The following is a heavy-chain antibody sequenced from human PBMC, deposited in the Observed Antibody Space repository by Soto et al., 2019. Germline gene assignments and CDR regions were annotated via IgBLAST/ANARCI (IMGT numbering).Heavy chain of an antibody. D-gene: IGHD6-13*01. CDR2: ISSSSSYT. Sequence: GSLRLSCAASGFTFSDYYMSWIRQAPGKGLEWVSYISSSSSYTNYADSVKGRFTISRDNAKNSLYLQMNSLRAEDTAVYFCATDSGYSSSWYGYFDLWGRGTLVTVS. J-gene: IGHJ2*01. CDR1: GFTFSDYY. CDR3: ATDSGYSSSWYGYFDL. V-gene: IGHV3-11*06.